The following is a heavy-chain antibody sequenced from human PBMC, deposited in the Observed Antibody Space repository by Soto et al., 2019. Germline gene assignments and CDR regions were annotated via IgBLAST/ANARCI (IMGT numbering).Heavy chain of an antibody. Sequence: EVQLVESGGGLVQPGGSLRLSCAASGFTFSSYWMSWVRQAPGKGLEWEANIKQDGSEKYYVDSVKGRFTISRDNAKNSLYLQMNSLRAEDTAVYYCASFLGYSSSWDAFDIWGQGTMVTVSS. D-gene: IGHD6-13*01. CDR1: GFTFSSYW. V-gene: IGHV3-7*03. J-gene: IGHJ3*02. CDR3: ASFLGYSSSWDAFDI. CDR2: IKQDGSEK.